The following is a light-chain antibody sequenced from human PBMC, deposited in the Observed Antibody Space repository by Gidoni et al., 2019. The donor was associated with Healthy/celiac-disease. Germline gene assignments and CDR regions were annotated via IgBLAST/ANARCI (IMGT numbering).Light chain of an antibody. CDR3: QQLNSYLALT. V-gene: IGKV1-9*01. Sequence: DIQLTQSPSSLSSSVGDRVTITCRASQGISSSLARYQQKPGKPPKLLIYAASTMQSGVPSRFSGSGAGTEFTLTISSLQPEDFATYYCQQLNSYLALTFGGGTKVEIK. J-gene: IGKJ4*02. CDR2: AAS. CDR1: QGISSS.